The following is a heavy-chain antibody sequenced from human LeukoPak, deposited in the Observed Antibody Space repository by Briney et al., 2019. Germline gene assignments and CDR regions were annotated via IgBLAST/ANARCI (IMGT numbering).Heavy chain of an antibody. Sequence: SETLSLTCTVSGGFISTYYWSWIRQPPGKGLEWIGFISYSGSTYHNPSLKSRVTMSVDTSKNQFSLNLRSVTAADTAVYYCARDRYSYGFWGQGILVTVSS. CDR1: GGFISTYY. V-gene: IGHV4-59*01. CDR3: ARDRYSYGF. D-gene: IGHD5-18*01. J-gene: IGHJ4*02. CDR2: ISYSGST.